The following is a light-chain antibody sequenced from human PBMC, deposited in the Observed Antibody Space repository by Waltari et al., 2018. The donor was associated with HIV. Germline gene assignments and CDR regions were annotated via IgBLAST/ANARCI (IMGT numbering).Light chain of an antibody. CDR2: AAS. Sequence: IQMTQSPSSLSASIGDRVTIICRASQSINTGLAWDQQKPTLAPHLLIFAASGLQNGVPKRFSGSGSGTLFTRTIANLQPEDSAPYYCQQTTTCPLGFGGGTRVEI. J-gene: IGKJ4*02. CDR1: QSINTG. CDR3: QQTTTCPLG. V-gene: IGKV1-12*01.